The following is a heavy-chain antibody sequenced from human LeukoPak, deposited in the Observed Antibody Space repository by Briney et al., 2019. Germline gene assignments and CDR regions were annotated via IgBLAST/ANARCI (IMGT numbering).Heavy chain of an antibody. J-gene: IGHJ5*02. CDR3: ARDLEVRGVFDP. CDR1: GYTFTGYY. Sequence: ASVKVSCKASGYTFTGYYIHWVRQAPGQGLEWMGWINPNSGGTNYAQKFQGRVTMTRDTSISTAYMELSRLRSDDTAVYYCARDLEVRGVFDPWGQGTLVTVSS. CDR2: INPNSGGT. V-gene: IGHV1-2*02. D-gene: IGHD3-10*01.